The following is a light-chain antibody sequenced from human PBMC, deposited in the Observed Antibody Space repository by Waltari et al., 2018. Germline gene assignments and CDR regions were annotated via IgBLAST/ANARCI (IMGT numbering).Light chain of an antibody. CDR3: GAWDDSLSGHYV. J-gene: IGLJ1*01. CDR1: SSNIGSNH. Sequence: QSVLTQPPSASGTPGQRVTISCSGSSSNIGSNHVYWYQQLPGMAPTLLIYRNDQRPSGVPDRFSVSKAGSSASLAISGLRSEDEADYYCGAWDDSLSGHYVFGTGTKVTVL. V-gene: IGLV1-47*01. CDR2: RND.